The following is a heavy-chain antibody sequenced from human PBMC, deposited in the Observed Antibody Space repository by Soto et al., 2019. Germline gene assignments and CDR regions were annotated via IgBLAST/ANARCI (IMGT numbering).Heavy chain of an antibody. Sequence: QLQLQESGPGLVKPSETLSLTCTVSGGSITSSTSYWGWIRQPPGKGLEWIANMYSGGSTYYNPSLKSRVTISVDRYKNQFSLKLSSVTAADTAEYYCGYQDYLSNGYYFAFWGQGTLVTVPA. V-gene: IGHV4-39*01. CDR1: GGSITSSTSY. D-gene: IGHD4-4*01. CDR3: GYQDYLSNGYYFAF. CDR2: MYSGGST. J-gene: IGHJ4*02.